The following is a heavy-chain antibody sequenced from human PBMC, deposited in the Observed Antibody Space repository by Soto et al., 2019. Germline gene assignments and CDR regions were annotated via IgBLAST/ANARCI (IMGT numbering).Heavy chain of an antibody. CDR3: ARGLRKQQLVGAGKNWFDP. CDR1: GGSFSGYY. V-gene: IGHV4-34*01. CDR2: INHSGST. D-gene: IGHD6-13*01. Sequence: QVQLQQWGAGLLKPSETLSLTCAVYGGSFSGYYWSWSWIRQPPGKGLEWIGEINHSGSTNYNPSLQSRVNISVDMSKNQFSLKLSSVAAADTAVYYCARGLRKQQLVGAGKNWFDPWGQGTLGPVSS. J-gene: IGHJ5*02.